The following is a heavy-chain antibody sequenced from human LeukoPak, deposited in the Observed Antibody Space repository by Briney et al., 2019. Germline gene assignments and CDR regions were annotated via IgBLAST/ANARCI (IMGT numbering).Heavy chain of an antibody. CDR2: ISYDGSNK. J-gene: IGHJ6*02. CDR1: GFTFSTFG. CDR3: GRLMGGYDSYFYGMDV. D-gene: IGHD5-12*01. Sequence: GGSLRLSCAASGFTFSTFGMHWVRQAPGKGLEWVAVISYDGSNKYYADSVKGRFTISRDNSQDTLYLQMNSLRLEDTAVYYCGRLMGGYDSYFYGMDVWGQGTTVTVSS. V-gene: IGHV3-30*03.